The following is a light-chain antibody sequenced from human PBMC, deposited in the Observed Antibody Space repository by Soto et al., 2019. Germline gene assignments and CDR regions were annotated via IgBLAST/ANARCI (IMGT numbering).Light chain of an antibody. CDR1: QAIGVY. CDR3: QKYNSAPFT. V-gene: IGKV1-27*01. J-gene: IGKJ4*01. CDR2: AAS. Sequence: GDRVTITFRANQAIGVYSAWFQQQPGKVPKLLIYAASALQSGVPSRFSGSGSGTDFTITISSLQPEDIATYYCQKYNSAPFTFGGGTKVEI.